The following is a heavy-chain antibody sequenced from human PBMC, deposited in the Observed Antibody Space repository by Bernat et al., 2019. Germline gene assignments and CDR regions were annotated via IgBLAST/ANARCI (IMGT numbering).Heavy chain of an antibody. CDR2: IRYDGSNK. Sequence: QVQLVESGGGVVQPGGSLRLSCAASGFTFSSYGMHWVRQAPGKGLEWVAFIRYDGSNKYYADSVKGRFTISRDNSKNTLYLQMNSLRAEDTAVYYCAKVRDLRDIVLMPRGKDRGMDVWGQGTTVTVSS. V-gene: IGHV3-30*02. D-gene: IGHD2-8*01. J-gene: IGHJ6*02. CDR1: GFTFSSYG. CDR3: AKVRDLRDIVLMPRGKDRGMDV.